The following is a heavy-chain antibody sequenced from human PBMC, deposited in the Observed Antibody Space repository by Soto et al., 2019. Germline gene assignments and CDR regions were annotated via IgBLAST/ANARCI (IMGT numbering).Heavy chain of an antibody. CDR1: GGSFSGYY. J-gene: IGHJ4*02. V-gene: IGHV4-34*01. CDR2: INHSRST. Sequence: SETLSLTCAVYGGSFSGYYWSWIRQPPGKGLEWIGEINHSRSTNYNPSLKSRVTISVDTSKNQFSLKLSSVTAADTAVYYCARGVDYDILTSYYTNFDYWGQGTLVTLSS. D-gene: IGHD3-9*01. CDR3: ARGVDYDILTSYYTNFDY.